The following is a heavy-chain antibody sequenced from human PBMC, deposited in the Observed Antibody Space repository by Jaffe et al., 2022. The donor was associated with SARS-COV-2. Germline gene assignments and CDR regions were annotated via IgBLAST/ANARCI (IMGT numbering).Heavy chain of an antibody. CDR1: GYTFTSYY. D-gene: IGHD2-2*01. J-gene: IGHJ6*02. CDR3: AREEETHIVVVPAATGPQNYYYYGMDV. CDR2: INPSGGST. V-gene: IGHV1-46*01. Sequence: QVQLVQSGAEVKKPGASVKVSCKASGYTFTSYYMHWVRQAPGQGLEWMGIINPSGGSTSYAQKFQGRVTMTRDTSTSTVYMELSSLRSEDTAVYYCAREEETHIVVVPAATGPQNYYYYGMDVWGQGTTVTVSS.